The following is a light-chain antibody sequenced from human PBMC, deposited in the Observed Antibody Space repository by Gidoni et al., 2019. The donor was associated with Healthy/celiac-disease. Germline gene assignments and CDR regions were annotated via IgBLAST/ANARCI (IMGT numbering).Light chain of an antibody. Sequence: DIVMTQSPDSLAVSLGERATINCKSSQSVLYSSNNNNYLAWYQQKPGQPPKLLIYWASTRESGVPDRLSGSWSGTDFPLTISRLQAEDVAVYYCQQYYSTPWTFGQGTKVEIK. CDR1: QSVLYSSNNNNY. V-gene: IGKV4-1*01. J-gene: IGKJ1*01. CDR2: WAS. CDR3: QQYYSTPWT.